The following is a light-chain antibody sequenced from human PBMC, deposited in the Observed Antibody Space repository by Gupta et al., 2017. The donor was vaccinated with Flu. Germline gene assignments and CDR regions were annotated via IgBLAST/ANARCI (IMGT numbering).Light chain of an antibody. V-gene: IGKV1-27*01. CDR2: AAS. CDR3: QKDDSAPQT. Sequence: DIQMTQSPSSLSASVGDRVTITCRASQGIGNYLVWYQQKPGKVPRLLIYAASTLRSGVPSRFSGSGSGTHFTLTIGSLQPEDVATYYCQKDDSAPQTFGQGTKVEIK. CDR1: QGIGNY. J-gene: IGKJ1*01.